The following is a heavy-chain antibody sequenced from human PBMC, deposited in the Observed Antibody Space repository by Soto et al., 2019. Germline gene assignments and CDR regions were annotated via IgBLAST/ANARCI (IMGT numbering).Heavy chain of an antibody. J-gene: IGHJ6*02. D-gene: IGHD5-18*01. CDR1: GGSISSSNW. Sequence: QVQLQESGPGLVKPSGTLSLTCAVSGGSISSSNWWRRVRQPLGNVLAWIGEIYHSGSTNYNPSLKSRVTISVDKSKNQFSLKLSSVTAADTAVYYCAGWIQLQQYYYYGMDVWGQGTTVTVSS. V-gene: IGHV4-4*02. CDR3: AGWIQLQQYYYYGMDV. CDR2: IYHSGST.